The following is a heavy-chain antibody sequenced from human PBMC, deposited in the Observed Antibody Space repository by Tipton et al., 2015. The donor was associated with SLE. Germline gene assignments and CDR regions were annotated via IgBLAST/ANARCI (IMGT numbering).Heavy chain of an antibody. D-gene: IGHD3-16*01. CDR3: ARGDYLHSPYDY. V-gene: IGHV3-21*03. CDR2: ISGNSGYM. CDR1: GFTFEDYS. J-gene: IGHJ4*02. Sequence: SLRLSCAASGFTFEDYSMNWVRQTPGKGPEWVSSISGNSGYMFYADSVKGRFTISRDNAENSLYLQINSLRAEDTALYYCARGDYLHSPYDYWGQGTLVTVSS.